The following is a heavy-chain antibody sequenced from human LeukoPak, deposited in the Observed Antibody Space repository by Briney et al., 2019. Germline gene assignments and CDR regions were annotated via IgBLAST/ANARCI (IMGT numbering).Heavy chain of an antibody. D-gene: IGHD3-22*01. J-gene: IGHJ4*02. Sequence: SETLSLTCSVSGRSISSSYHWDWIRQPPGKGLEWIGNIYYSGSTYYNPSLKSRVTISIDSSKSQFSLRLRSVTAADTAFYYCARASILVSSGYPLDYWAQGTLVTVSS. CDR1: GRSISSSYH. CDR2: IYYSGST. CDR3: ARASILVSSGYPLDY. V-gene: IGHV4-39*07.